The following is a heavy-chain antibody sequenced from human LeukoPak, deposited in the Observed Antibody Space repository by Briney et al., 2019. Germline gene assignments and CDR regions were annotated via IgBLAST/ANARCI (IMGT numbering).Heavy chain of an antibody. V-gene: IGHV4-39*01. Sequence: PSETLSLTCTISGGSISSSSHYWGWIRQPPGKGLEWIGGIYYSGSTYYNPSLKSRVTISVDTSKNQFSLKLSSVTAADTAVYYCARFSPSSDYQFAFDYWGQGTLVTVSS. J-gene: IGHJ4*02. CDR2: IYYSGST. D-gene: IGHD4-11*01. CDR3: ARFSPSSDYQFAFDY. CDR1: GGSISSSSHY.